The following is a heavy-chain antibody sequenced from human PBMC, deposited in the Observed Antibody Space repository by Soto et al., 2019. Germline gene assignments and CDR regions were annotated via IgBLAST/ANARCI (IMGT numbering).Heavy chain of an antibody. CDR2: IDPSDSYT. CDR1: GYSFTSYW. D-gene: IGHD3-22*01. V-gene: IGHV5-10-1*01. CDR3: ARPDYYDSSGYLIYGMDV. J-gene: IGHJ6*02. Sequence: GESLKISCKGSGYSFTSYWISWVRQMPGKGLEWMGRIDPSDSYTNYSPSFQGHVTISADKSISTAYLQWSSLKASDTAMYYCARPDYYDSSGYLIYGMDVWGQGTTVTVSS.